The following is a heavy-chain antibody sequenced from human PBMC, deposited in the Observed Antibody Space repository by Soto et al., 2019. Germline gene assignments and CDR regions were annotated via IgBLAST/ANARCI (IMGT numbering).Heavy chain of an antibody. D-gene: IGHD4-17*01. CDR1: GYTFTSYD. CDR3: ARGYGYYAQGPGTDY. CDR2: MNPNSGNT. Sequence: GASVKVSCKASGYTFTSYDSNWVRQATGQGLEWMGWMNPNSGNTGYAQKFQGRVTMTRNNSISTAYMELSSLRSEDTAVYYCARGYGYYAQGPGTDYWGQGTLVTVSS. V-gene: IGHV1-8*01. J-gene: IGHJ4*02.